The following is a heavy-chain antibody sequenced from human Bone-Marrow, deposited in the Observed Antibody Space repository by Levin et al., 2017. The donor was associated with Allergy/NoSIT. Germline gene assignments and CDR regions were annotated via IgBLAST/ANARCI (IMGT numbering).Heavy chain of an antibody. Sequence: AGGSLRLSCTASGFIFTKYTIHWVRQAPGKGLEWVALISYDGSIKHYAHSVRGRFTISRDNSNNTPFLQMDSLRPEDTALYYCARDDYVWANYRYSDSYYGMDVWGQGTTVTVSS. CDR1: GFIFTKYT. CDR2: ISYDGSIK. V-gene: IGHV3-30*04. CDR3: ARDDYVWANYRYSDSYYGMDV. D-gene: IGHD3-16*02. J-gene: IGHJ6*02.